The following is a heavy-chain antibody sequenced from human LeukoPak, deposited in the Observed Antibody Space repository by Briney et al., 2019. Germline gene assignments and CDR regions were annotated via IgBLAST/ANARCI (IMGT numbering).Heavy chain of an antibody. CDR1: GYTFTGYY. V-gene: IGHV1-2*02. J-gene: IGHJ5*02. Sequence: ASVKVSCKASGYTFTGYYMHWVRQAPGQGLEWMGWINLNSGGTNYARKFQGRVTMTRDTSISTAYMELSRLRSDDTAVYYCARGGTITMVQSWFDPWGQGTLVTVSP. CDR2: INLNSGGT. CDR3: ARGGTITMVQSWFDP. D-gene: IGHD3-10*01.